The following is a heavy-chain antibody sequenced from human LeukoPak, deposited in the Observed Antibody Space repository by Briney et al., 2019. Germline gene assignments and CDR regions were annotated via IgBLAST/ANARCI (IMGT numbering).Heavy chain of an antibody. CDR3: ARHFSSGWPLEALDV. CDR1: GFTFTTYA. Sequence: GASVKVSCKASGFTFTTYAFSWVRQAPGQGLEWMGWISAHNGNTNYAQKLQGRVTMTTDISTNTAYMELRSLRFDDTAVYYCARHFSSGWPLEALDVWGQGTLVTVSS. V-gene: IGHV1-18*01. D-gene: IGHD6-19*01. CDR2: ISAHNGNT. J-gene: IGHJ3*01.